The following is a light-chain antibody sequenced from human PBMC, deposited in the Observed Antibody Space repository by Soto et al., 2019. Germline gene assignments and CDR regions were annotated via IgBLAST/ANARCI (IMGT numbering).Light chain of an antibody. J-gene: IGLJ2*01. V-gene: IGLV2-14*01. CDR2: DVS. Sequence: QSALTQPASVSGSPGQSITISCTGTSSDVGGYNYVSWYQQHPGKAPKLMIYDVSKRPSGVSNRFSGSKSGNTASLTISGLQAEDEADYYCTSYTSSSTRVFGGGTTLTVL. CDR1: SSDVGGYNY. CDR3: TSYTSSSTRV.